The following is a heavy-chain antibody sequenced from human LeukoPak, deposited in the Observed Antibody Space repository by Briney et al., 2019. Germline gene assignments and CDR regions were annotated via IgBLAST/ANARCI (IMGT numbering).Heavy chain of an antibody. D-gene: IGHD2-8*02. V-gene: IGHV1-2*02. Sequence: VKASCTASGYTFTGYYMHLVRHAPGQGLEWRGWINPNSGATNYVKKFQGRVTMTRETSVSTAYMELSRLTSDDTAVYYCARDLVGSTNWFDPWGQGTLVTVSS. CDR3: ARDLVGSTNWFDP. CDR2: INPNSGAT. J-gene: IGHJ5*02. CDR1: GYTFTGYY.